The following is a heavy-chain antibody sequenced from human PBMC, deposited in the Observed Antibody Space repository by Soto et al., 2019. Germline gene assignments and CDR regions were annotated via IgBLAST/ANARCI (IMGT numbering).Heavy chain of an antibody. CDR1: GYTFTSYG. D-gene: IGHD2-15*01. V-gene: IGHV1-18*01. Sequence: QVHLEQSGAEVREPGASVQVSCNTSGYTFTSYGVTWLRQAPGQGLEWMGWISPYIGDTNYAEKFQGRVTMNTDTSTRTAYMELRRLTSDDTARYYCARETAYCSGRTCYTAFDVWGQGTVVTVSS. CDR2: ISPYIGDT. J-gene: IGHJ3*01. CDR3: ARETAYCSGRTCYTAFDV.